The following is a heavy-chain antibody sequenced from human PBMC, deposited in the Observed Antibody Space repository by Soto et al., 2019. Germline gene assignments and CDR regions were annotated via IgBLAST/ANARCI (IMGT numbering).Heavy chain of an antibody. CDR1: GCTFSRSA. CDR3: AKVTGYGSVDY. D-gene: IGHD7-27*01. J-gene: IGHJ4*02. CDR2: LSASGATT. V-gene: IGHV3-23*01. Sequence: EVQLLESGGGLVQPGGSLRLSCAASGCTFSRSAMKWVRQAPGKGLEWVSTLSASGATTYYADSVKGRFTISRDNSNNTRFLRMNSLRAEDTALYYCAKVTGYGSVDYWGQGILVTVSS.